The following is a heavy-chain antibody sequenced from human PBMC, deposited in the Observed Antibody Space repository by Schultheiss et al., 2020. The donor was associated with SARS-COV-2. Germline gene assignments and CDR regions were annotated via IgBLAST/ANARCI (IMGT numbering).Heavy chain of an antibody. CDR1: GFTFDDYA. CDR2: ISWNSGSI. CDR3: AKASRIAVAVYYFDH. D-gene: IGHD6-19*01. Sequence: SLRLSFAASGFTFDDYAMHWVRQAPGKGLEWVSGISWNSGSIGYADSVKGRFTISRDNAKNSLYLQMNSLRAEDTALYYCAKASRIAVAVYYFDHWGQGTLVTVSS. V-gene: IGHV3-9*01. J-gene: IGHJ4*02.